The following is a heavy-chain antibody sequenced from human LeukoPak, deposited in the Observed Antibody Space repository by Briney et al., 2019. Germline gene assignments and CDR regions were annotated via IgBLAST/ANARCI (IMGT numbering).Heavy chain of an antibody. CDR2: INPNSGGT. CDR1: GYTFTGYY. CDR3: ARSYDSSGYSFDY. V-gene: IGHV1-2*04. D-gene: IGHD3-22*01. Sequence: ASVKVSCKASGYTFTGYYMHWVRQAPGQGLEWMGWINPNSGGTNYAQKFQGWVTMTRDTSISTAYMELSRLRSDDTAAYYCARSYDSSGYSFDYWGQGTLVTVSS. J-gene: IGHJ4*02.